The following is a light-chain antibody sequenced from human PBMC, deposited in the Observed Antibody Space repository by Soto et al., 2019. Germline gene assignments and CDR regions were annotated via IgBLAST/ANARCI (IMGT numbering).Light chain of an antibody. CDR2: RAS. Sequence: EIVMTQSPATLSVSPGERATLSCRASQSISSNLAWYQQKPGQAPRLLIYRASIRATGIPARFSGSGSGTEFTLTISSLQSEDFAVYYCQHYNNWPPWTFGQGTKVKIK. J-gene: IGKJ1*01. V-gene: IGKV3-15*01. CDR1: QSISSN. CDR3: QHYNNWPPWT.